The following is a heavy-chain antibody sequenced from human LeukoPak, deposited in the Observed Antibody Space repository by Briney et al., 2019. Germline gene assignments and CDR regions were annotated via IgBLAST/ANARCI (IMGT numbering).Heavy chain of an antibody. CDR3: ASYCSSTSCYPDYAFDI. CDR1: GGSISSGGYY. CDR2: IYYSGST. Sequence: SQTLSLTCTVSGGSISSGGYYWSWIRQHPGKGLEWIGYIYYSGSTYYNPSLKSRVTISVDTSKNQFSLKLSSVTAADTAVYYCASYCSSTSCYPDYAFDIWGQGTMVTVSS. D-gene: IGHD2-2*01. V-gene: IGHV4-31*03. J-gene: IGHJ3*02.